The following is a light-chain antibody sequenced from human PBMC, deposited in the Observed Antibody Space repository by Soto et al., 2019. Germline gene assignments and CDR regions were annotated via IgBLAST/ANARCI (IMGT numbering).Light chain of an antibody. J-gene: IGKJ1*01. CDR3: QQYHSYPRT. Sequence: DIQMTQSPSTLSASVGDRVTITCRASQSVSSWLAWYQQKPGTAPKLLIYDASSLESGVPSRFSGSGSGTEFTLTISSLQPDDFANYYCQQYHSYPRTFGQGTKVEIK. V-gene: IGKV1-5*01. CDR1: QSVSSW. CDR2: DAS.